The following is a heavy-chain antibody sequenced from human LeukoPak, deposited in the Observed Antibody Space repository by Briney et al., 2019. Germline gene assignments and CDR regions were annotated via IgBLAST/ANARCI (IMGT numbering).Heavy chain of an antibody. CDR2: ITGDGGST. CDR1: GFTFSSYA. CDR3: AKASSGYYYFDY. J-gene: IGHJ4*02. Sequence: QPGGSLRLSCAASGFTFSSYAMNWVRQAPGKGLEWASAITGDGGSTYYADSVKGRFTISRDNSKNALYLQMISLRAEDTAVYYCAKASSGYYYFDYWGQGTLVTVPS. V-gene: IGHV3-23*01. D-gene: IGHD3-22*01.